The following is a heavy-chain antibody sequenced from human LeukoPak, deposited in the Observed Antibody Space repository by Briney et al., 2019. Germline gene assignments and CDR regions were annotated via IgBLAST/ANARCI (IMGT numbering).Heavy chain of an antibody. D-gene: IGHD6-13*01. CDR3: ARDKIAAAGTDYYYGMDV. CDR1: GFTFSSYA. Sequence: GGSLRLSCAASGFTFSSYAMSWVRQAPGKGLEWVSSISSSSSYIYYADSVKGRFTISRDNAKNSLYLQMNSLRAEDTAVYYCARDKIAAAGTDYYYGMDVWGQGTTVTVSS. V-gene: IGHV3-21*01. J-gene: IGHJ6*02. CDR2: ISSSSSYI.